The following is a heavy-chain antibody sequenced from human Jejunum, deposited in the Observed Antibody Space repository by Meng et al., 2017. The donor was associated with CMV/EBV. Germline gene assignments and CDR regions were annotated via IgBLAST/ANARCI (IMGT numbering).Heavy chain of an antibody. D-gene: IGHD1-20*01. CDR3: AKDSAITGIPESYYYSYYGMDV. CDR1: G. J-gene: IGHJ6*02. Sequence: GINWVRQAPGKGLEWVAFKRYDGDYKYYADSVKGRFIISRDNSKNTLYVQMNSLTAEDTAVYYCAKDSAITGIPESYYYSYYGMDVWGQGTTVTVSS. V-gene: IGHV3-30*02. CDR2: KRYDGDYK.